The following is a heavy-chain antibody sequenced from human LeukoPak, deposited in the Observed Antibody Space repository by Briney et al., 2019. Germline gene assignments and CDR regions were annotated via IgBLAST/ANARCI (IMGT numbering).Heavy chain of an antibody. CDR2: VGSSGAGT. J-gene: IGHJ4*02. CDR3: ARVVGEWLVLDY. V-gene: IGHV3-23*01. CDR1: GFTFSNYP. D-gene: IGHD6-19*01. Sequence: GGSLRLSCVAAGFTFSNYPMTWVRQAPGKGLEWVSAVGSSGAGTKYAESVKGRFTISRDNAKNSLYLQMNSLRAEDTAVYYCARVVGEWLVLDYWGQGTLVTVSS.